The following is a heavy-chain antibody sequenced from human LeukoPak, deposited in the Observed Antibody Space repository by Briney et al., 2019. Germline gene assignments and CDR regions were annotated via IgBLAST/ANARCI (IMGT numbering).Heavy chain of an antibody. J-gene: IGHJ4*02. Sequence: GRSLRLSCAASGFTFDDYAMHWVRQAPGKGLEWVSGISWNSGSIGYADSVKGRFTISRDNAKNSLYLQMNSLRAEDTALYYCATFSYGWVDYWGQGTLVTVSS. D-gene: IGHD5-18*01. CDR2: ISWNSGSI. V-gene: IGHV3-9*01. CDR3: ATFSYGWVDY. CDR1: GFTFDDYA.